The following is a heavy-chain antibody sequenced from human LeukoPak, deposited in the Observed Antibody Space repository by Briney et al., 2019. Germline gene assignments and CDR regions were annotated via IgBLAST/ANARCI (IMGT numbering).Heavy chain of an antibody. J-gene: IGHJ6*02. CDR1: GGSISSGGYA. CDR2: IYYSGST. V-gene: IGHV4-61*08. Sequence: KPSETLSLTRAVSGGSISSGGYAWSWIRQPPGKGLEWIGYIYYSGSTNYNPSLKSRVTISVDTSKNQFSLKLSSVTAADTAVYYCARVGQYRRITGTTYYYYGMDVGDQGTTVTVSS. D-gene: IGHD1-7*01. CDR3: ARVGQYRRITGTTYYYYGMDV.